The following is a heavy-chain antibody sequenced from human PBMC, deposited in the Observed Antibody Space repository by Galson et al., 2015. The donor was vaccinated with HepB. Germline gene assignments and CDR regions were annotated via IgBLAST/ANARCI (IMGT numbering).Heavy chain of an antibody. CDR3: AGDHGSSGLHY. D-gene: IGHD3-22*01. CDR2: TRNKANSYTT. V-gene: IGHV3-72*01. J-gene: IGHJ4*02. Sequence: SLRLSCAASGFRFSDHYMDWVRQAPGKGLEWVGQTRNKANSYTTYYAASVKGRFIISRDDSKNSPYLQMNSLKTEDTAVYYFAGDHGSSGLHYWGQGTLVSVSS. CDR1: GFRFSDHY.